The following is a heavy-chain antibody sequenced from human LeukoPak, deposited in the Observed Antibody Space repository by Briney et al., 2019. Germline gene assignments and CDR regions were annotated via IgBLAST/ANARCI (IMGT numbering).Heavy chain of an antibody. D-gene: IGHD5-12*01. V-gene: IGHV3-21*01. Sequence: GGSLRLSCAASGFTFSSYSMNWVRQAPGKGLEWVSSISSSSSYIYYADLVKGRFTISRDNAKNSLYLQMNSLRAEDTAVYYCARDLRAGIVATQFWFDPWGQGTLVTVSS. CDR1: GFTFSSYS. J-gene: IGHJ5*02. CDR3: ARDLRAGIVATQFWFDP. CDR2: ISSSSSYI.